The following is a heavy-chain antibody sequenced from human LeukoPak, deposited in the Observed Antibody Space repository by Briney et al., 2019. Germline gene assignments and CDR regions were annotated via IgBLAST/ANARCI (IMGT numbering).Heavy chain of an antibody. CDR2: ISYDESQK. CDR3: ARAYDSSWHNFDY. V-gene: IGHV3-30-3*01. D-gene: IGHD6-13*01. Sequence: GRSLRLSCAASGFTLSSFTMHWVRHNPGKGLEWVAVISYDESQKWYADSVKGRFTISRDISKNTLYLEMDSLRYEDTAVYYCARAYDSSWHNFDYWGQGSLVTVSS. CDR1: GFTLSSFT. J-gene: IGHJ4*02.